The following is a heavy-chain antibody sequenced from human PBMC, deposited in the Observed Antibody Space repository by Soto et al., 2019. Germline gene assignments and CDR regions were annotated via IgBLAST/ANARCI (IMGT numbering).Heavy chain of an antibody. CDR2: ISGSGGST. V-gene: IGHV3-23*01. CDR1: GFTFSSYA. D-gene: IGHD5-18*01. J-gene: IGHJ4*02. CDR3: AFGSYGFPTPFDY. Sequence: EVQLLESGGGLVQPGGSLRLSCAASGFTFSSYAMSWVRQAPGKGLEWVSAISGSGGSTYYADSVKGRFTISRDNSKNTLYLQMNSLRAEDTAVYYCAFGSYGFPTPFDYWGQGTLVTVSS.